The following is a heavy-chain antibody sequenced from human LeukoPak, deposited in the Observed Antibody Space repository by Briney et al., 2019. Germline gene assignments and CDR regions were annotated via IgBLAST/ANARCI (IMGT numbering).Heavy chain of an antibody. D-gene: IGHD1-26*01. Sequence: PSETLSLTCTVSGGSISSGGYYWSWIRQHPGKGLEWIGYIYYSGSTYYNPSLKSRVTISVDTSKNQFSLKLSSVTAADTAVYYCARDKGELHDAFDIWGQGTMVTVSS. V-gene: IGHV4-31*03. CDR2: IYYSGST. J-gene: IGHJ3*02. CDR1: GGSISSGGYY. CDR3: ARDKGELHDAFDI.